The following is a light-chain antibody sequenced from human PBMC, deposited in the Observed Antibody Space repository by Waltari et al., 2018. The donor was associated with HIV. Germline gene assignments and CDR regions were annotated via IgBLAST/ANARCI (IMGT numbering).Light chain of an antibody. CDR2: EVS. J-gene: IGLJ3*02. CDR3: TAHTSTSTWV. V-gene: IGLV2-14*01. Sequence: QSALTQPASVSGSPGQSITISCPGTSNDVGGYNFASRYQQHPGKAPKLIIYEVSNRPSGVSNRFSGSKSGNTASLTISGLQAEDEADYYCTAHTSTSTWVFGGGTKLTVL. CDR1: SNDVGGYNF.